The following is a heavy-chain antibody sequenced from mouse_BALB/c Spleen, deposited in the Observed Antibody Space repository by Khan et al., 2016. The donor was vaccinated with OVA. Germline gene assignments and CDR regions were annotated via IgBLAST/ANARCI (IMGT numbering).Heavy chain of an antibody. CDR1: GYTFSSYW. V-gene: IGHV1-9*01. J-gene: IGHJ4*01. D-gene: IGHD4-1*01. CDR2: IFPGRSNN. Sequence: QVQLQQSGAELMKSGASVKISCKATGYTFSSYWIEWVKQRPGHGLEWIGEIFPGRSNNNFNEKFKGKATITADTSSNIAYMQLSSLTSEDSAVYYCARGAGTTYGMDHWGQGTSVTVSS. CDR3: ARGAGTTYGMDH.